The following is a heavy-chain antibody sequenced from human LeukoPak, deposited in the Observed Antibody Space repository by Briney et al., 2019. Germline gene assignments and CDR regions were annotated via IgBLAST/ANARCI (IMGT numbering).Heavy chain of an antibody. CDR1: GFTFDDYA. V-gene: IGHV3-9*01. D-gene: IGHD4-23*01. J-gene: IGHJ4*02. CDR2: ISWNSGSI. Sequence: GGSLRLSCAASGFTFDDYAMHWVRQAPGKGLEWVSGISWNSGSIGYADSVKGRFTISRDNSKNTLFLQMNSLRAEDTAVYYCAKCMAKSRWELPDFDYWGQGTLVTVSS. CDR3: AKCMAKSRWELPDFDY.